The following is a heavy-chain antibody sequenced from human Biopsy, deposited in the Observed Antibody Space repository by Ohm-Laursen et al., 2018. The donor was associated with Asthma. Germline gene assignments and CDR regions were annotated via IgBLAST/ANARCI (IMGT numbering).Heavy chain of an antibody. CDR1: GGTFNTYV. CDR3: ARKAGSCISRTCYSLDF. CDR2: INSVFGTT. J-gene: IGHJ4*02. V-gene: IGHV1-69*01. D-gene: IGHD2-2*01. Sequence: SSVKVSCTTLGGTFNTYVIGWARQAPGQGLGWLGWINSVFGTTTYPQKFQDRVTITADDSTSTVYMELSSLRSEDTAVYYCARKAGSCISRTCYSLDFWGQGTLVTVSS.